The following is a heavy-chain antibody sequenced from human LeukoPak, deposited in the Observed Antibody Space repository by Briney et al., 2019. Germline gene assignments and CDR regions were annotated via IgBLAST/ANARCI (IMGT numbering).Heavy chain of an antibody. CDR1: GCTFSSYA. D-gene: IGHD4-17*01. J-gene: IGHJ4*02. CDR3: VKRGRQGDYAYDY. V-gene: IGHV3-64D*06. Sequence: GGSLRLSCSASGCTFSSYAMHWVRQAPGKGLEYVSSISTDGGSTYYADSVKGRFTISRDNSKNPLYLQMSSLRGEDTAVYYCVKRGRQGDYAYDYWGQGTLVTVSS. CDR2: ISTDGGST.